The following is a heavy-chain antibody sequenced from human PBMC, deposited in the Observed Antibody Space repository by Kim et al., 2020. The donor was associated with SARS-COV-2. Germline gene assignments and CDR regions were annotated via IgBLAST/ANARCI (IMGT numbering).Heavy chain of an antibody. CDR1: GFTFSSYW. D-gene: IGHD3-16*02. CDR2: IKQDGSEK. Sequence: LSLTCAASGFTFSSYWMSWVRQAPGKGLEWVANIKQDGSEKYYVDSVKGRFTISRDNAKNSLYLQMNSLRAEDTAVYYCARAGYYDYVWGSYRPYYYDYWGQGTLVTVSS. CDR3: ARAGYYDYVWGSYRPYYYDY. J-gene: IGHJ4*02. V-gene: IGHV3-7*01.